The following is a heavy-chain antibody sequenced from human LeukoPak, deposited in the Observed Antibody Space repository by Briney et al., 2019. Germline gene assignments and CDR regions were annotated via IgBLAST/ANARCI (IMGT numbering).Heavy chain of an antibody. CDR1: GYTFTGYY. V-gene: IGHV1-2*02. CDR3: ASGRHYYDSSGCFDY. Sequence: ASVKVSCKASGYTFTGYYMHWVRQAPGQGLEWMGWINPNSGGTNYAQKFQGRVTMTRDTSISTAYMELSGLRSDDTAVYYCASGRHYYDSSGCFDYWGQGTLVTVSS. J-gene: IGHJ4*02. CDR2: INPNSGGT. D-gene: IGHD3-22*01.